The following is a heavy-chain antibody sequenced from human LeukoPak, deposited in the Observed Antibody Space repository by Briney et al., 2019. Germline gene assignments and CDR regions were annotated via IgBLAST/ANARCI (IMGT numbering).Heavy chain of an antibody. D-gene: IGHD1-26*01. CDR1: GFTFIDYG. Sequence: GGSLRLSCAASGFTFIDYGMHWVRQAPGKGLEWVAVIAYEGRNKYYADSVKGRFTVSRDDSKSMLYLQMNSLTIGDTAVYYCARGGIITSYAFEIWGQGTIVTVSS. J-gene: IGHJ3*02. V-gene: IGHV3-30*03. CDR3: ARGGIITSYAFEI. CDR2: IAYEGRNK.